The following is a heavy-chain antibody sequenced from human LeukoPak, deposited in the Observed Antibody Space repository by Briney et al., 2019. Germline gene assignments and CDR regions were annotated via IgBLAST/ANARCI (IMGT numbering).Heavy chain of an antibody. CDR1: GFTFRDYG. CDR3: AKGGASVTRYDDY. CDR2: LTGSGGTT. Sequence: PGGSLRLSCAASGFTFRDYGMSWVRQAPGKGLEWVSALTGSGGTTYYADSVKGRFTISRDNSQNTLYLQMNSLRPEDTAVYYCAKGGASVTRYDDYWGQGTLVTVSS. D-gene: IGHD4-17*01. V-gene: IGHV3-23*01. J-gene: IGHJ4*02.